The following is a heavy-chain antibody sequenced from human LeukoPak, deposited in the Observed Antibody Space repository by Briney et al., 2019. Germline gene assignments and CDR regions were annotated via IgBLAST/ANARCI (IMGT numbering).Heavy chain of an antibody. V-gene: IGHV4-31*03. Sequence: SETLSLTCTVSGGSISSGGYYWSWIRQHPGKGLEWIGYIYYSGSTYYNPSLKSRVTISVDTSKNQFSLKLSSVTAADTAVYYCAREPYSSRRQAFDIWGQGTMVTVSS. CDR1: GGSISSGGYY. J-gene: IGHJ3*02. D-gene: IGHD6-13*01. CDR3: AREPYSSRRQAFDI. CDR2: IYYSGST.